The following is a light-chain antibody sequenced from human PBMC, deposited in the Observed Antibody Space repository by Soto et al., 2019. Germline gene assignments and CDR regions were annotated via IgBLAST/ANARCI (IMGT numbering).Light chain of an antibody. Sequence: EIVLTQSPGTLSLSPGERATLSCRASQSVRSSYLAWDQQKPGQAPRLLIYGASSRATGIPDRFSGSGSGTDFTLIVSRREPDDSAVYYCQQYSSSPLTCGPGTKVEIK. J-gene: IGKJ3*01. CDR3: QQYSSSPLT. CDR1: QSVRSSY. CDR2: GAS. V-gene: IGKV3-20*01.